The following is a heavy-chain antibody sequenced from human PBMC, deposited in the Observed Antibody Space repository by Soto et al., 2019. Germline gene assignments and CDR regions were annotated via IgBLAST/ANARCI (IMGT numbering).Heavy chain of an antibody. J-gene: IGHJ4*02. CDR2: IYHTGST. CDR1: GGSMSRGDYY. Sequence: PSETLSLTCTVSGGSMSRGDYYWSWIRQPPGKGLEWIGFIYHTGSTYYSPSLKNRVAISVDTSKNQFSLKLSSVTAADTAVYYCARGQVVAAQHWGQGTLVTVSS. V-gene: IGHV4-30-4*01. D-gene: IGHD2-15*01. CDR3: ARGQVVAAQH.